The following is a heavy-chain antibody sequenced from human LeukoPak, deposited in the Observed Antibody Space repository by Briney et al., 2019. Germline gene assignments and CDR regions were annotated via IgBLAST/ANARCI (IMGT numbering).Heavy chain of an antibody. V-gene: IGHV3-33*01. CDR3: ARDCMIVVVPDAFDI. CDR1: GFTFSSYG. Sequence: GGSLRLSCAASGFTFSSYGMHWVRQAPGKGLEWVAVIWYDGSNKYYADSVKGRFTISRDNSKNTLYLQMNSLRAEDTAVYYCARDCMIVVVPDAFDIWGQGTMVTVSS. CDR2: IWYDGSNK. D-gene: IGHD3-22*01. J-gene: IGHJ3*02.